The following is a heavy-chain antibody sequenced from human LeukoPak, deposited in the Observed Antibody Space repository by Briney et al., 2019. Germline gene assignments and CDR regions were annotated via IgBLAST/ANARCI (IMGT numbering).Heavy chain of an antibody. V-gene: IGHV4-34*01. CDR2: INHSGST. J-gene: IGHJ5*02. CDR1: GGSFSGYY. CDR3: ARRSSIAARGHWFDP. D-gene: IGHD6-6*01. Sequence: SETLSLTCAVYGGSFSGYYWSWIRQPPGKGLEWIGEINHSGSTNYNPSLKSRVTISVDTSKNQFSLKLSSVTAADTAVYYCARRSSIAARGHWFDPWGQGTLATVSS.